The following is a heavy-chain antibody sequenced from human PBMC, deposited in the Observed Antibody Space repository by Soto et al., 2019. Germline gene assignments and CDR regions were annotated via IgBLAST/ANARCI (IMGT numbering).Heavy chain of an antibody. CDR3: AREGRKWYFDI. Sequence: QLQLVQSGPEVKKPASSVRVSCKASGGTLSTYAFSWVRQAPGQGPEWMGGIIPLFNITAYAQNFQDRVSLTADRPTSTLYTELRSLRSEDTAVYYCAREGRKWYFDIWGRGALVTVSS. J-gene: IGHJ2*01. V-gene: IGHV1-69*17. CDR2: IIPLFNIT. CDR1: GGTLSTYA.